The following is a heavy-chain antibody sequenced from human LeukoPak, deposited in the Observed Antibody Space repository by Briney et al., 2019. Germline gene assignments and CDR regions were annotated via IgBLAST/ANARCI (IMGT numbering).Heavy chain of an antibody. CDR2: FYTSGST. V-gene: IGHV4-61*02. D-gene: IGHD6-13*01. CDR3: ATQDSSSWYFDY. CDR1: GGSISSGNYF. Sequence: SETLSLTCTVSGGSISSGNYFWSWIRKPAGKGLEWIGRFYTSGSTNYNPSLKSRVTISVDTSNNQFSLKLSSVTAADTAVYYCATQDSSSWYFDYWGQGTLVTVSS. J-gene: IGHJ4*02.